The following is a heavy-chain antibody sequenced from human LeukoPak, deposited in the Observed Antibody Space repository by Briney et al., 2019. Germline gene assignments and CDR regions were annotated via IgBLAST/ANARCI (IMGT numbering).Heavy chain of an antibody. CDR1: GSSLSTSGVG. D-gene: IGHD5-18*01. J-gene: IGHJ4*02. V-gene: IGHV2-5*01. CDR3: AHPTDPYSYGSFDY. CDR2: IYWNDDK. Sequence: SGPTLVNPPQTLTRTCTFSGSSLSTSGVGVGWIRQPPGKALEWLALIYWNDDKRYSPSLKSRLTITKDTSKNQVVLTMTNMDPVDTATYYCAHPTDPYSYGSFDYWGQGTLVTVSS.